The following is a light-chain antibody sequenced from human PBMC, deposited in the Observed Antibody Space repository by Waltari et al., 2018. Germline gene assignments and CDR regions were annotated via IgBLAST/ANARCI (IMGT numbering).Light chain of an antibody. CDR2: DAS. J-gene: IGKJ1*01. V-gene: IGKV3-20*01. CDR1: QSVSSNY. CDR3: QQYGRSPWT. Sequence: FVLTQSPGTLSLSQGERVTLSCRASQSVSSNYLAWYQQKPGQAPRLLIYDASNRATGIADRFSGSGSGTDFTLTISRLEPEDVAVYYCQQYGRSPWTFGQGTKVEIK.